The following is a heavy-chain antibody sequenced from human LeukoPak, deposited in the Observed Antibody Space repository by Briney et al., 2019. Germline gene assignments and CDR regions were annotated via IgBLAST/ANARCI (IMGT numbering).Heavy chain of an antibody. Sequence: GGSLRLSCAASGFTFSSYWMHWVRQAPGKWLVWVSRINSDGSSTSYADSVKGRFTISRDNAKNTLYLQMNSLRAEDTAVYYCARRGIAAAGAVDYWGQGTLVTVSS. D-gene: IGHD6-13*01. CDR2: INSDGSST. CDR1: GFTFSSYW. CDR3: ARRGIAAAGAVDY. J-gene: IGHJ4*02. V-gene: IGHV3-74*01.